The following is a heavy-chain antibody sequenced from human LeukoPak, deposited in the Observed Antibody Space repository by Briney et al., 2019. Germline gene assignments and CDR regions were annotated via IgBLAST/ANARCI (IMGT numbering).Heavy chain of an antibody. D-gene: IGHD6-13*01. J-gene: IGHJ6*02. V-gene: IGHV4-34*01. CDR2: INHSGST. CDR3: ARTESSSWYFYGMDV. CDR1: GGSLSGYY. Sequence: SETLSLTCAVYGGSLSGYYWSWIRQPPGKGLEWIGEINHSGSTNYNPSLKSRVTISVDTSKNQFSLKLSSVTAADTAVYYCARTESSSWYFYGMDVWGQGTTVTVSS.